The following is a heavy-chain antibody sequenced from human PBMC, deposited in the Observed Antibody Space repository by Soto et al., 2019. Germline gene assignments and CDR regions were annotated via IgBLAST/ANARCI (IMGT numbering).Heavy chain of an antibody. CDR2: ISANNGNT. CDR3: ARRSTYYYDSSGYYDWFDP. V-gene: IGHV1-18*01. Sequence: ASVKVSCKASGYTFTSYGISWVRQAPGQGLEWMGWISANNGNTNYAQKLQGRVTMTTDTSTSTAYMELRSLRSDDTAVYYCARRSTYYYDSSGYYDWFDPWGQGTLVTVSS. CDR1: GYTFTSYG. J-gene: IGHJ5*02. D-gene: IGHD3-22*01.